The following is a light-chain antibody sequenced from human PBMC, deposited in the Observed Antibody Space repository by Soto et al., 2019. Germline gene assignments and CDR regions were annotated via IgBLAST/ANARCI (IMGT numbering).Light chain of an antibody. J-gene: IGKJ2*01. Sequence: ETVMTQSPATLSVSPGERATLSCRASQGVSSNLAWYQQKPDQAPRLLIYSASTRATGIPARFSGSGSGTEVTLTISSLQSEDVAVYYCQQYNNWPPITFGQGTKLEIK. CDR1: QGVSSN. CDR2: SAS. CDR3: QQYNNWPPIT. V-gene: IGKV3-15*01.